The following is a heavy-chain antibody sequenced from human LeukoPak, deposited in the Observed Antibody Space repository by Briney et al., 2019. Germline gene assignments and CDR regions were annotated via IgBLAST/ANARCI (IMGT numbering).Heavy chain of an antibody. CDR2: ITSSSSYI. CDR1: GFTFSSYI. V-gene: IGHV3-21*01. CDR3: AKSQGDPDYYGSGSYFHYYGMDV. J-gene: IGHJ6*02. Sequence: GGSLRLSCAASGFTFSSYIMNWVRQAPGKGLEWVSSITSSSSYIYYADSVKGRFTISRDNSKNTLYLQMNSLRAEDTAVYYCAKSQGDPDYYGSGSYFHYYGMDVWGQGTTVTVSS. D-gene: IGHD3-10*01.